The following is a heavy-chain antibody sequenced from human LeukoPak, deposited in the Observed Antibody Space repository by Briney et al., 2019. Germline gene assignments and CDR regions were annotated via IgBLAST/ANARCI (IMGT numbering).Heavy chain of an antibody. D-gene: IGHD6-13*01. V-gene: IGHV4-59*01. CDR3: ARHSGHSSTNDAFDI. J-gene: IGHJ3*02. CDR1: DGSINGYY. CDR2: MYSGGTT. Sequence: SETLSLTCTVSDGSINGYYWSWIRQPPGKGLDWIGYMYSGGTTNYSPSLKGRVTISEDMSKNQFSPKLTSVTAADTAVYYCARHSGHSSTNDAFDIWGQGTMVIVSS.